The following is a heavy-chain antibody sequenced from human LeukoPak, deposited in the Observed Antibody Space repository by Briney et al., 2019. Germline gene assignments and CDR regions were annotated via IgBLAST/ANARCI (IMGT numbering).Heavy chain of an antibody. J-gene: IGHJ5*02. V-gene: IGHV4-59*01. D-gene: IGHD3-10*01. CDR1: GFTFSDYY. Sequence: GSLRLSCAASGFTFSDYYMSWIRQAPGKGLEWIGYIYYSGSTNYNPSLKSRVTISVDTSKNQFSLKLSSVTAADTAVYYCARVKILDGSGRRNWFDPWGQGTLVTVSS. CDR2: IYYSGST. CDR3: ARVKILDGSGRRNWFDP.